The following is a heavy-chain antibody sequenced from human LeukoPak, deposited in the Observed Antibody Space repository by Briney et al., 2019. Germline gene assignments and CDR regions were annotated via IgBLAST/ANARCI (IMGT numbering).Heavy chain of an antibody. CDR3: ARGLYGWADGRLGRVHYFDY. Sequence: GSLRLSCAASGFTFSSYAMSWVRQPPGKGLEWIGSIYYSGSTYYNPSLKSRVTISVDTSKNQFSLKLSSVTAADTAVYYCARGLYGWADGRLGRVHYFDYWGQGTLVTVSS. J-gene: IGHJ4*02. D-gene: IGHD2-8*01. V-gene: IGHV4-39*07. CDR2: IYYSGST. CDR1: GFTFSSYA.